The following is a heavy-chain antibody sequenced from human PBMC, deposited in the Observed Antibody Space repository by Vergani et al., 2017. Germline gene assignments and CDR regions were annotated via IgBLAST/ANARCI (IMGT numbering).Heavy chain of an antibody. J-gene: IGHJ4*02. CDR1: GFTFDDYA. V-gene: IGHV3-43D*04. D-gene: IGHD3-22*01. CDR3: AKGKDYYDSSGYGAFDY. CDR2: ISWDGGST. Sequence: EVQLVESGGVVVQPGGSLRLSCAASGFTFDDYAMHWVRQAPGKGLEWVSLISWDGGSTYYADSVKGRFTISRDNSKNSLYLQMNSLRAEDTALYYCAKGKDYYDSSGYGAFDYWGQGTLVTVSS.